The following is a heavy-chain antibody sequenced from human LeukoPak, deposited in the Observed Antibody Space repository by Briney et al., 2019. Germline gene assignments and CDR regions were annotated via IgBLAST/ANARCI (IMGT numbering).Heavy chain of an antibody. Sequence: GGSLSLSCAASGFTFSSYAMHWVRQAPGKGLEWVAVISYDGSNKYYADSVKGRFTISRDNSKNTLYLQMNSLRAEDTAVYYCARDHGGSGWPRGAFDIWGQGTMVTVSS. V-gene: IGHV3-30-3*01. J-gene: IGHJ3*02. CDR1: GFTFSSYA. D-gene: IGHD6-19*01. CDR3: ARDHGGSGWPRGAFDI. CDR2: ISYDGSNK.